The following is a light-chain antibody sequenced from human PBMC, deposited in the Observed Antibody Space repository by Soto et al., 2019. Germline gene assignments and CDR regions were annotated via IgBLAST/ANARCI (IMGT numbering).Light chain of an antibody. V-gene: IGLV1-40*01. CDR2: GNN. CDR1: SSHIGAGYD. CDR3: QSFDASLSGWV. J-gene: IGLJ1*01. Sequence: QSVLTQPPSVSGAPGQRVTISCTGSSSHIGAGYDVHWYHQLPGTAPKLLIYGNNNRPSGVPDRFSGSKSGTSASLAITGLQPDDEADYYCQSFDASLSGWVFGTGTKLTVL.